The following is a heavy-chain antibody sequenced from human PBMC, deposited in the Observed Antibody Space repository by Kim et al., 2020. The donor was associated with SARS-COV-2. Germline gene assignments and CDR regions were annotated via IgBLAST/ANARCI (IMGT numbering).Heavy chain of an antibody. CDR2: IWYDGSNK. V-gene: IGHV3-33*06. CDR3: ANNFDY. J-gene: IGHJ4*02. Sequence: GGSLRLSCATSGSTFSNYGMHWVRQAPGKGLEWVASIWYDGSNKNYGDSVKGRFTISRDNSKNTLYLQMNSLRAEDTAVYYCANNFDYWGQGTLVTVSS. CDR1: GSTFSNYG.